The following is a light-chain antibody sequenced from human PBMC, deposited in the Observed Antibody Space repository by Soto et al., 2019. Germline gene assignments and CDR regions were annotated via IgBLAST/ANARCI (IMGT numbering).Light chain of an antibody. CDR3: QQYNNWPYT. CDR1: QSVSSN. Sequence: EIEMTQSPDTLSVSPGERATLSCRASQSVSSNLAWYQQKPGQAPRLLIFGASTRATGIPARFSGSGSGTEFTLTISSLQSEDFAVYHCQQYNNWPYTFGQGTTLEIK. V-gene: IGKV3-15*01. CDR2: GAS. J-gene: IGKJ2*01.